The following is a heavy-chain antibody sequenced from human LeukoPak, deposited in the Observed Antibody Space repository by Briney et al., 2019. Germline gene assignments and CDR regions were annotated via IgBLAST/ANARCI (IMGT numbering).Heavy chain of an antibody. Sequence: PSETLSLTCTVSGGSISSYYWSWIRLPPGKGLEWIGYIYYSGSTNYNPSLKSRVTMSVDTSKNQFSLKLSSVTAADTAVYYCARRVKVGATSHFDYWGQGTLVTVSS. CDR2: IYYSGST. J-gene: IGHJ4*02. CDR3: ARRVKVGATSHFDY. V-gene: IGHV4-59*01. D-gene: IGHD1-26*01. CDR1: GGSISSYY.